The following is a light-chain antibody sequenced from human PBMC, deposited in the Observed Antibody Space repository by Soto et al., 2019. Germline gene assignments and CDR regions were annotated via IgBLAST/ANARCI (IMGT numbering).Light chain of an antibody. V-gene: IGKV1-39*01. J-gene: IGKJ1*01. CDR2: AAS. Sequence: DIHMTQSPSSLSASVGYIFTITCRASQSIRSYLNWYQQKPGQAPKLLIYAASSLQSGVPSRFSGSGSGTDFTLTISSLKPEDFATYYCQQSYSTPWTFGHGTKVDIK. CDR1: QSIRSY. CDR3: QQSYSTPWT.